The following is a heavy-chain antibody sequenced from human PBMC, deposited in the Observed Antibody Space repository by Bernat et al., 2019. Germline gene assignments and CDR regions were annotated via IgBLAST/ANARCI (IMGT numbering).Heavy chain of an antibody. CDR1: GFTFSSNW. Sequence: EVQLVESWGDLVQPLGSLRLSFVASGFTFSSNWIQWVRQAPGKWPVWVSHINIDWSATKYADSVKGRFSITEDNAKNTLYLQMNSMRAEDTAVYYCASLDCNDYTCNDFWGQGTLVTVSS. J-gene: IGHJ4*02. CDR2: INIDWSAT. CDR3: ASLDCNDYTCNDF. V-gene: IGHV3-74*03. D-gene: IGHD3-16*01.